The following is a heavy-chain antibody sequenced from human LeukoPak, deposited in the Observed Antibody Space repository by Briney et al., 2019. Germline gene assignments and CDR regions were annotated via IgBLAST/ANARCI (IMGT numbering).Heavy chain of an antibody. J-gene: IGHJ5*02. CDR1: GYTFTSYY. CDR3: ARDTNIVVVPAAIGFDP. CDR2: INPNSGGT. V-gene: IGHV1-2*02. Sequence: ASVKVSCKASGYTFTSYYMHWVRQAPGQGLEWMGWINPNSGGTNYAQKFQGRVTMTRDTSISTAYMELSRLRSDDTAVYYCARDTNIVVVPAAIGFDPWGQGTLVTVSS. D-gene: IGHD2-2*02.